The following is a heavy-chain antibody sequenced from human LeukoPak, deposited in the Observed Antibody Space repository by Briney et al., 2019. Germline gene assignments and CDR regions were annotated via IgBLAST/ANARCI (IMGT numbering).Heavy chain of an antibody. D-gene: IGHD2-8*01. CDR1: GFTFSSYS. J-gene: IGHJ6*02. CDR2: ISGGGGST. V-gene: IGHV3-23*01. CDR3: AKPSYARDYYYGMDV. Sequence: GGSLRLFCAASGFTFSSYSMNWVRQAPGKGLEWVTAISGGGGSTYYAGSVKGRFTISRDNSKNTLHLQMNSLRAEDTAVYYCAKPSYARDYYYGMDVWGQGTTVTVSS.